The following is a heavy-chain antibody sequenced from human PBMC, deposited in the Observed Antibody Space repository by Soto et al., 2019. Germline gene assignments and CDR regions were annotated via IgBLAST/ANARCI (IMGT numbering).Heavy chain of an antibody. Sequence: EVQLVESGGGLVQPGGSLRLSCTASGFSFGNYWMIWVRQAPGKGLEWVANIKQDGGEKDYVDSVKGRFTVSRDNYKKSLYLQMNSLRAEDTAVYYCARGGGWFSFDYWGQGTLVTVSS. CDR2: IKQDGGEK. J-gene: IGHJ4*02. D-gene: IGHD6-19*01. CDR1: GFSFGNYW. V-gene: IGHV3-7*04. CDR3: ARGGGWFSFDY.